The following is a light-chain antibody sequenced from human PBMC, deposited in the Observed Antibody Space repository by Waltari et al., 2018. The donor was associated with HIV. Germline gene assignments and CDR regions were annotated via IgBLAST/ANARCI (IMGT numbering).Light chain of an antibody. V-gene: IGKV2-30*01. CDR3: MQSTHWPLT. CDR2: RVS. CDR1: QTLLYSDGNTY. J-gene: IGKJ4*01. Sequence: DVVMTQSPLALSVTLGQPASISCRSGQTLLYSDGNTYLSWFQQMPGQSPRRLIYRVSNRDSGVPDRFSGSGSGTDFTLSISRVEAEDVGVYYCMQSTHWPLTFGGGTKVEIK.